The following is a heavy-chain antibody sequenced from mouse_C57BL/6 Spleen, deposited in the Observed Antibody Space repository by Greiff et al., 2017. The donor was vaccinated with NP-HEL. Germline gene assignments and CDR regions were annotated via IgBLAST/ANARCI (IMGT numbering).Heavy chain of an antibody. CDR2: IWSGGST. Sequence: QVQLQQSGPGLVQPSQSLSITCTASGFSLTSYGVHWVRQSPGKGLEWLGVIWSGGSTDYNAAFISRLSISKDNTKSQVFNKMNNLQADDTAIYYCARSYSNFFDYWGQGTTLTVSS. D-gene: IGHD2-5*01. V-gene: IGHV2-2*01. J-gene: IGHJ2*01. CDR1: GFSLTSYG. CDR3: ARSYSNFFDY.